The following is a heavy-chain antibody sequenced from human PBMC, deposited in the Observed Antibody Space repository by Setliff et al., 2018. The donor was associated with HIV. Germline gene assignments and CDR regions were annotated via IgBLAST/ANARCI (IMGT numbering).Heavy chain of an antibody. Sequence: SETLSLTCTVSGGSISNQYWSWIRQPQGKGLEWIGYIYYSGTTHYNPSLKSRVAMSVDTSKNQFSLDLTSVTPADTAVYYCARGDATWGCIGYWGQGTLVTVSS. J-gene: IGHJ4*02. CDR3: ARGDATWGCIGY. CDR2: IYYSGTT. CDR1: GGSISNQY. V-gene: IGHV4-59*11. D-gene: IGHD7-27*01.